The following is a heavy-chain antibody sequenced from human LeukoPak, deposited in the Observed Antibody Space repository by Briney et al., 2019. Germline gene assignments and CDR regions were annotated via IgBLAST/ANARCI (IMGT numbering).Heavy chain of an antibody. CDR3: ATGRYSSNYYYYGMDV. Sequence: GASVKVSFKVSGYTLTELSMHWVRQAPGKGLEWMGGFDPEDGETIYAQKFQSRVTMTEDTSTDTAYMELSSLRSEDTAVYYCATGRYSSNYYYYGMDVWGQGTTVTVSS. CDR2: FDPEDGET. D-gene: IGHD6-13*01. V-gene: IGHV1-24*01. CDR1: GYTLTELS. J-gene: IGHJ6*02.